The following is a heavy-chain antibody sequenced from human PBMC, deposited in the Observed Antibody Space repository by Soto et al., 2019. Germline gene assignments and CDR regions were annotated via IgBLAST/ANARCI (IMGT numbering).Heavy chain of an antibody. Sequence: SETLSLTCTVSVGSITTYYWSWIRQPAGKGLEWIGRIDTSGNTNYNPSLKSRVTMSVDTSKKQFSLKLTSVTAADTAVYYCARYSNNWFQTEGMDVWGQGTTVTVS. CDR1: VGSITTYY. CDR2: IDTSGNT. D-gene: IGHD6-13*01. CDR3: ARYSNNWFQTEGMDV. V-gene: IGHV4-4*07. J-gene: IGHJ6*02.